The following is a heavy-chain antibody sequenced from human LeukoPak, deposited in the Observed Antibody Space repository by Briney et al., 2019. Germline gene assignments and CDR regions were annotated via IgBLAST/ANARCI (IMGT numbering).Heavy chain of an antibody. V-gene: IGHV3-9*01. D-gene: IGHD3-3*01. J-gene: IGHJ6*03. CDR3: ARFSEVYDYVDG. Sequence: GGSLRLSCAASGFTFDNYAMHWVRQAPGKGLEWVSGISWNGGSIDYADSVKGRFTISRDNAKKSLYLQMNSLRAVDTAVYFCARFSEVYDYVDGGGTGTTVTVSS. CDR2: ISWNGGSI. CDR1: GFTFDNYA.